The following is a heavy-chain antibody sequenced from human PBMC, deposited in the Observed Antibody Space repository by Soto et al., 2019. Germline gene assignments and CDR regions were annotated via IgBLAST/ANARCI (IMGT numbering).Heavy chain of an antibody. J-gene: IGHJ6*02. D-gene: IGHD3-3*01. Sequence: PGGSLRLSCAASGFTFNTYAMTWVRQAPGKGLEWVSIISSSGDGTYYVDSVKGRFTISRDNSRNTLNLQMNNLRAEDTAVYYCAKNADFLGWGMDVWGQGTTVTVSS. CDR2: ISSSGDGT. V-gene: IGHV3-23*01. CDR1: GFTFNTYA. CDR3: AKNADFLGWGMDV.